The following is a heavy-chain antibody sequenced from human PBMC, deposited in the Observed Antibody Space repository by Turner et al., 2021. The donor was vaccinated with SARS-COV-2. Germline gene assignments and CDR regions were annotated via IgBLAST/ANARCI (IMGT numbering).Heavy chain of an antibody. CDR3: ARLPERYFFDY. J-gene: IGHJ4*02. V-gene: IGHV4-39*01. CDR1: GGSITKNYDY. CDR2: IYYSGNT. Sequence: LQLQESGPGLVNPSETLSLTCTVSGGSITKNYDYWGWICQPPGKGLEWIGSIYYSGNTYYTPSLKSRVTISVDTSKSQFSLKLSSVTAADTAVYYCARLPERYFFDYWGQGALVTVSS.